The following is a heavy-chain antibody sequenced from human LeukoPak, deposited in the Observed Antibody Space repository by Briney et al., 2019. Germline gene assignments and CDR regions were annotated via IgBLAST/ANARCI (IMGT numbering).Heavy chain of an antibody. D-gene: IGHD4-23*01. J-gene: IGHJ5*02. Sequence: GASVKDSCQTSGYSFTGYYIHWVRQAPGQGLEWMGWMNPHSGVTNYAQKFQGRVTMTRDTSITTAYMELSRLTSDDTAVYYCAKVGGGRNNWLDPWGQGTLVTVSS. CDR2: MNPHSGVT. CDR1: GYSFTGYY. V-gene: IGHV1-2*02. CDR3: AKVGGGRNNWLDP.